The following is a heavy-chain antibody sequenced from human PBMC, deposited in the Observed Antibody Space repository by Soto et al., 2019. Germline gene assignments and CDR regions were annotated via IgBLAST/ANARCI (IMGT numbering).Heavy chain of an antibody. D-gene: IGHD1-1*01. CDR2: ISAHNGNT. CDR1: GYAFTTYG. J-gene: IGHJ4*02. CDR3: ARGRYGDY. Sequence: QVHLVQSGAEVKKPGASVKVSCKGSGYAFTTYGITWVRQAPGQGLEWMGWISAHNGNTSYAQKLKGRVTETRDTSTSTAYMELRGLGSDDTDLYYCARGRYGDYWGQGALVTVSS. V-gene: IGHV1-18*01.